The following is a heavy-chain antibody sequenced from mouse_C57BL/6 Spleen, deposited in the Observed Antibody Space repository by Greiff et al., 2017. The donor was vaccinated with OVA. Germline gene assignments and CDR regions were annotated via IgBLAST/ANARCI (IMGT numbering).Heavy chain of an antibody. Sequence: EVKVVESGGGLVKPGGSLKLSCAASGFTFSSYAMSWVRQTPEKRLEWVATISDGGSYTYYPDNVKGRFTISRDNAKNNLYLQMSHLKSEDTAMYYCARDHWDGDYFDYWGQGTTLTVSS. CDR1: GFTFSSYA. D-gene: IGHD4-1*01. CDR3: ARDHWDGDYFDY. J-gene: IGHJ2*01. V-gene: IGHV5-4*01. CDR2: ISDGGSYT.